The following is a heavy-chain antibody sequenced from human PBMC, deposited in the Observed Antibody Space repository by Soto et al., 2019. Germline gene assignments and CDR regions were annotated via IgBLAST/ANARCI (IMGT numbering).Heavy chain of an antibody. CDR2: ISAYNGNT. D-gene: IGHD3-10*01. CDR1: GYTFTSYG. CDR3: ARRGVDFYYYGMDV. Sequence: RASVKVSCKASGYTFTSYGISWVRQAPGQGLEWMGWISAYNGNTNYAQKLQGRVTMTTDTSTSTACMELRSLRSDDTAVYYCARRGVDFYYYGMDVWGQGTTVTVSS. J-gene: IGHJ6*02. V-gene: IGHV1-18*04.